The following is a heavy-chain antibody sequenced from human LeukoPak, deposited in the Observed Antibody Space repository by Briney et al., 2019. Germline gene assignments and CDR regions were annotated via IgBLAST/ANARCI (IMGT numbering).Heavy chain of an antibody. CDR2: IYYSGST. Sequence: SETLSLTCAVSGGSISSNSYYWGWIRQPPGKGLEWIGSIYYSGSTHYNPSLKSRVTISADTSKNQFSLKLSSVTAADTAVYYCARGGPRGPDYWGQGTLVTVSS. J-gene: IGHJ4*02. D-gene: IGHD3-10*01. CDR1: GGSISSNSYY. V-gene: IGHV4-39*01. CDR3: ARGGPRGPDY.